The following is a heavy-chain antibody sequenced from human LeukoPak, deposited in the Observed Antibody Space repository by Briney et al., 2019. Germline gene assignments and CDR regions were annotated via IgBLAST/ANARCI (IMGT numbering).Heavy chain of an antibody. J-gene: IGHJ4*02. CDR1: GFTFSSYE. V-gene: IGHV3-48*03. CDR3: ARDEGTDYFDY. CDR2: ISSSGSTI. Sequence: PGGSLRLSCAASGFTFSSYEMNWVRQAPGKGLEWVSYISSSGSTIYYADSVKGRFTISRDNAKNSLYLQMNSLRAEDTAVYYWARDEGTDYFDYWGQGTLVTVSS.